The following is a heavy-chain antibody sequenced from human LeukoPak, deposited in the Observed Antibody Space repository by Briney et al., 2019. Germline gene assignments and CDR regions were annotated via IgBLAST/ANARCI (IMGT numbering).Heavy chain of an antibody. CDR1: GGTFSSYA. V-gene: IGHV1-69*04. Sequence: SVKVSCKASGGTFSSYAISWVRQAPGQGLEWMGRIIPILGIANYAQKFQGRVTITEDKSTSTAYMELSSLRSEDTAVYYCARDDDFWSGYPDYWGQGTLVTVSS. D-gene: IGHD3-3*01. CDR3: ARDDDFWSGYPDY. J-gene: IGHJ4*02. CDR2: IIPILGIA.